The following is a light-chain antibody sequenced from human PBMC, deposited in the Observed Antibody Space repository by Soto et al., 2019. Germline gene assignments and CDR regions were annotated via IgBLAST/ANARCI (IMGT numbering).Light chain of an antibody. CDR3: QQYVSPPLT. CDR2: GAS. Sequence: EIVLTQSPGPLSLSPGERATLSCRASQSVTSTYLGWYQQKPGQAPSLLIYGASSRATGITDRFSGSGSGTDITITLSRLKPEDLEVNYYQQYVSPPLTFGKGTRRKNK. V-gene: IGKV3-20*01. J-gene: IGKJ5*01. CDR1: QSVTSTY.